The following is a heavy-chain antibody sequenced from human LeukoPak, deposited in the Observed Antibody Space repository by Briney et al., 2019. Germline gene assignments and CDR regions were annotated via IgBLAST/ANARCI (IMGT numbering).Heavy chain of an antibody. Sequence: SETLSLTCTVSGYSISSGYYWGWIRQPPGQGLEWIGSIYHSGSTYYNPSLKSRVTISVDTSKNQFSLKLNSVTAADTAVYYCARDGGHYYDNSGYYYGFLDYWGQGTLVTVSS. J-gene: IGHJ4*02. V-gene: IGHV4-38-2*02. CDR1: GYSISSGYY. D-gene: IGHD3-22*01. CDR2: IYHSGST. CDR3: ARDGGHYYDNSGYYYGFLDY.